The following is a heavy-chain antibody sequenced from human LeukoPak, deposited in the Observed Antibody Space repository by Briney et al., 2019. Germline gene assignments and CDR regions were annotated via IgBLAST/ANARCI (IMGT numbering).Heavy chain of an antibody. V-gene: IGHV4-59*01. CDR1: GASINGYY. J-gene: IGHJ4*02. CDR3: ARGTTGAYFGTPPYFDY. CDR2: IYYSGST. Sequence: SEPLSLTCSVSGASINGYYWSWIRQPPGKGLECIGYIYYSGSTNYNPSLESRVTISLDTSRNQFSLRLRSVTAADTAVYFCARGTTGAYFGTPPYFDYWGQGSLVTVPS. D-gene: IGHD7-27*01.